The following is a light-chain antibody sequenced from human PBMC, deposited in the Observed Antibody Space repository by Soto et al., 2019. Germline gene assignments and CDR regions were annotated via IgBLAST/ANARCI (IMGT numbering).Light chain of an antibody. CDR2: DVT. CDR1: SSDVGRYNY. Sequence: QSALTQPRSVSGSPGQSVTISCTGTSSDVGRYNYVSWYQQHPGKAPKLIIYDVTKRPSGVPDRFSGSKSGNTASLTISGLQAEDEVDYCCSYAGGYIFVFGTGTKVTVL. J-gene: IGLJ1*01. V-gene: IGLV2-11*01. CDR3: CSYAGGYIFV.